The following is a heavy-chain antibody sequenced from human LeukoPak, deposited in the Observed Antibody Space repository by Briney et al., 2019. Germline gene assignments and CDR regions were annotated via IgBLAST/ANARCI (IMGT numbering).Heavy chain of an antibody. Sequence: ASVKVSCKASGYTFTSYGISWVRQAPGQGLEWMGWISAYNGNTNYAQKLQGRVTMTTDISTSTAYMELRSLRSDDTAVYYCARDSDFWSGYYFDYWGQGTLVTVSS. D-gene: IGHD3-3*01. CDR1: GYTFTSYG. CDR2: ISAYNGNT. J-gene: IGHJ4*02. CDR3: ARDSDFWSGYYFDY. V-gene: IGHV1-18*01.